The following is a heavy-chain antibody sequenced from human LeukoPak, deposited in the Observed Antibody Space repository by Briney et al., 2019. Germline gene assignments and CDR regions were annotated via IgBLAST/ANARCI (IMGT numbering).Heavy chain of an antibody. CDR2: IYYSGST. Sequence: SETLSLTCTVSGGSVSDYYWSWIRQSPGKGLEWIGYIYYSGSTYYNPSLKSRVTMSVDTSKNQFSLKLSSVTAADTAVYYCASRKLGNDYWGQGTLVAVSS. D-gene: IGHD7-27*01. V-gene: IGHV4-59*02. CDR3: ASRKLGNDY. J-gene: IGHJ4*02. CDR1: GGSVSDYY.